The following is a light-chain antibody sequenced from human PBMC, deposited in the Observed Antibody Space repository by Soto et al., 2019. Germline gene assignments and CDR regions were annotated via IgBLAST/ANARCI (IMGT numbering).Light chain of an antibody. Sequence: ETVLAQSPGTLSLSPGERATLSCRASQSVSSTYLAWYQQKPGQAPRLLIYGASSRATGIPDRFSGSGSGTDFTLTISRLETEDFAVYYCQQYGSSPRMYTFGQGTKLEIK. CDR2: GAS. J-gene: IGKJ2*01. V-gene: IGKV3-20*01. CDR3: QQYGSSPRMYT. CDR1: QSVSSTY.